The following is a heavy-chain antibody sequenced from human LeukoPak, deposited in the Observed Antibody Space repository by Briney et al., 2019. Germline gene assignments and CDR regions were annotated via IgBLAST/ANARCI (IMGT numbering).Heavy chain of an antibody. CDR1: GYTFTSYG. J-gene: IGHJ6*03. D-gene: IGHD4-17*01. Sequence: ASVKVSCKASGYTFTSYGITWVRQAPGQGLEWMGWISANSGNTNYAQKLQGRVTMTTDTSTSTAYMELRSLRSDDTAVYYCARDLTVTTSIDYYYYYMDVWGKGTTVTVSS. CDR3: ARDLTVTTSIDYYYYYMDV. V-gene: IGHV1-18*01. CDR2: ISANSGNT.